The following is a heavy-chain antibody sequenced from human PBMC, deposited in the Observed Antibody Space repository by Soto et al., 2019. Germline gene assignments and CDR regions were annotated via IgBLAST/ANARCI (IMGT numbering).Heavy chain of an antibody. CDR1: GFSLSTSGVG. CDR2: IYWDDDK. Sequence: QITLKESGPTLVKPTQTLTLTCTFSGFSLSTSGVGVGWIRQPPGKALEWLALIYWDDDKRYSPSLKSRLTITKDTSKNQVILTMTNMDPVDTATYYCAHAGYYDSSGYSENWFDPWGQGTLVTVSS. J-gene: IGHJ5*02. V-gene: IGHV2-5*02. CDR3: AHAGYYDSSGYSENWFDP. D-gene: IGHD3-22*01.